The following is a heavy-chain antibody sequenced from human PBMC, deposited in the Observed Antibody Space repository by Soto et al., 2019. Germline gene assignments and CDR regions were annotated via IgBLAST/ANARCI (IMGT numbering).Heavy chain of an antibody. D-gene: IGHD6-25*01. CDR2: IKEDGSDK. CDR3: ASFTRGSSGDY. Sequence: EVQLVESGGYLVQPGGSLRLSCVASGFTFNTYWMSWVRQAPGKGLEWVANIKEDGSDKYYVDSVKGRFTISRDNAKNLLYLQMNSLGAGDTAMYYCASFTRGSSGDYWGQGTLVTVSS. V-gene: IGHV3-7*01. J-gene: IGHJ4*02. CDR1: GFTFNTYW.